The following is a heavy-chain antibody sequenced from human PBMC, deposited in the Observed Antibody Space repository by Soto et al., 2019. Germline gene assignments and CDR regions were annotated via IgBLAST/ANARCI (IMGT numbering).Heavy chain of an antibody. J-gene: IGHJ5*02. V-gene: IGHV2-70*01. CDR2: INWDDDK. CDR1: GFSLNTTGMC. D-gene: IGHD7-27*01. CDR3: ARALGLDNWFDP. Sequence: GSGPTLVNPTQTLTLTCTFSGFSLNTTGMCVSWIRQPPGKALEWLAAINWDDDKYYSTSLKTRLTISKDTSKNQVVLTMTNMDPVDTATYYCARALGLDNWFDPWGQGTLVTVSS.